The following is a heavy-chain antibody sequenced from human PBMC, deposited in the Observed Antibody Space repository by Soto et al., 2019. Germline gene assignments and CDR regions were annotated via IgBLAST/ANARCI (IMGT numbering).Heavy chain of an antibody. V-gene: IGHV4-31*03. CDR1: GGSISSGGYY. CDR2: IYYSGST. CDR3: ARDSWEYDILTGYYRAGFDY. Sequence: SETLSLACIVSGGSISSGGYYWRWMRQHPGKGLEWIGYIYYSGSTYYNPSLKSRVTISVDTSKNQFSLKLSSVTAADTAVYYCARDSWEYDILTGYYRAGFDYWGQGTLVTVSS. D-gene: IGHD3-9*01. J-gene: IGHJ4*02.